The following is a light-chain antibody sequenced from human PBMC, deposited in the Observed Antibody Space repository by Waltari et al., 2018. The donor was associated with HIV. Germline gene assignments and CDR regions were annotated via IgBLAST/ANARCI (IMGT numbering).Light chain of an antibody. V-gene: IGLV1-51*02. CDR3: GTWDSSLSAVV. CDR2: ENN. J-gene: IGLJ2*01. Sequence: QSVLPQPPSVSAAPGQTVTISCSGSNSNIGNHSVSWYQQFPGTAPKLLISENNKRSSGIPDRFSGSKSGTSATLGITGLQTGDGADYFCGTWDSSLSAVVFGGGTKLTVL. CDR1: NSNIGNHS.